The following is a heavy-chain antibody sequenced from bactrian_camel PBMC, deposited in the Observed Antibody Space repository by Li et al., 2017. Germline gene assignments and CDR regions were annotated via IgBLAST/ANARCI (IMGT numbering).Heavy chain of an antibody. CDR3: AATGRYCSSGWRIVQYNY. CDR1: GYTYRKYC. CDR2: IYTGDGTR. V-gene: IGHV3S1*01. D-gene: IGHD2*01. Sequence: HVQLVESGGGSVQAGGSQRLSCAASGYTYRKYCMAVFRQAPGKEREGVAAIYTGDGTRYHAASVKGRFTISQDNAKNTVYLQMNSLKPEDTAMYYCAATGRYCSSGWRIVQYNYWGQGTQVTVS. J-gene: IGHJ4*01.